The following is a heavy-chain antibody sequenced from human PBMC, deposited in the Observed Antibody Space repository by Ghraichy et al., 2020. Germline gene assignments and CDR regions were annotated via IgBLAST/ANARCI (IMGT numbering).Heavy chain of an antibody. CDR3: ATWIVGAIPLFY. J-gene: IGHJ4*02. D-gene: IGHD1-26*01. V-gene: IGHV3-7*03. Sequence: GSLRLSCAASGFTFSSYWMSWVRQAPGKGLEWVANIKQDGSEKYYVDSVKGRFTISRDNAKNSLYLQMNSLRAEDTAVYYCATWIVGAIPLFYWGQGTLVTVSS. CDR2: IKQDGSEK. CDR1: GFTFSSYW.